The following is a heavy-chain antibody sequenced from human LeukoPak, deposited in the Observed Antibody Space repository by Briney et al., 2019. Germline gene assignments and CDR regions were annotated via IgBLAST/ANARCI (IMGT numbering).Heavy chain of an antibody. V-gene: IGHV3-30*02. CDR2: ILPDGSD. J-gene: IGHJ4*02. D-gene: IGHD1-26*01. CDR3: AKTVGANKNYFDY. Sequence: GGSLRLSCAASGFSFNKYDMHWVRQAPGKGLEWVAVILPDGSDHFVDSVRGRFIIYRDNPKNTLYLEMNGLRAEDTAVYFCAKTVGANKNYFDYWGQGTLVTVSS. CDR1: GFSFNKYD.